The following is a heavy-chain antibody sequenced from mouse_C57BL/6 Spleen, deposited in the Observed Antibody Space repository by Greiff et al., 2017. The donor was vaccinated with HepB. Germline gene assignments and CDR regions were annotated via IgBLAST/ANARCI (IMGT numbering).Heavy chain of an antibody. Sequence: VQLQQPGAELVRPGSSVKLSCKASGYTFTSYWMHWVKQRPIQGLEWIGNIDPSDSETHYNQKFKDKATLTVDKSSSTAYMQLSSLTSEDSAVYYCARWLSRAYYAMDYWGQGTSVTVSS. J-gene: IGHJ4*01. CDR2: IDPSDSET. CDR1: GYTFTSYW. V-gene: IGHV1-52*01. D-gene: IGHD2-2*01. CDR3: ARWLSRAYYAMDY.